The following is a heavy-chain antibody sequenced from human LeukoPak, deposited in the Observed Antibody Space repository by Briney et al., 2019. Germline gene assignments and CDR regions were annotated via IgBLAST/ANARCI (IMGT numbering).Heavy chain of an antibody. CDR1: GFTFSSYS. D-gene: IGHD4-17*01. Sequence: GGSLRLSCAASGFTFSSYSMNWVRQAPGKGLEWVSSIRSSSSYIYYADSVKGRFTISRDNAKNSLYLQMNSLRAEDTAVYYCALGDYGAPFDYWGQGTLVTVSS. CDR2: IRSSSSYI. V-gene: IGHV3-21*01. CDR3: ALGDYGAPFDY. J-gene: IGHJ4*02.